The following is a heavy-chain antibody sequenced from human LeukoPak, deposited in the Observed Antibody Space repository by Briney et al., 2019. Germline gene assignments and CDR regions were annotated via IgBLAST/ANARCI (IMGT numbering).Heavy chain of an antibody. J-gene: IGHJ4*02. D-gene: IGHD7-27*01. CDR2: IYNSGST. V-gene: IGHV4-61*03. Sequence: SETLSLTCTVSGGSVSSGSSYWSWIRQPPGTGLEWIGYIYNSGSTNYNPSLKSRVTISVDTPKNHFSLKLSSVTAADTAVYYCARDLGTSRPFDSWGQGTLVIVSS. CDR1: GGSVSSGSSY. CDR3: ARDLGTSRPFDS.